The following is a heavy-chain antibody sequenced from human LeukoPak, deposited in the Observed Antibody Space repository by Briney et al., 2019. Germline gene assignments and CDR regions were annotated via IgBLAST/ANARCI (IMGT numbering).Heavy chain of an antibody. CDR1: GFTFSNYA. CDR2: TSSSDAGT. V-gene: IGHV3-23*01. Sequence: PGGSLRLSCAASGFTFSNYAMSWVRQTPGKGLEWVSATSSSDAGTYYADSVRGRFTISRDNSKNTLYLQMNSLRAEDTAVYYCARARYDSSGYYPLGDYWGQGTLVTVSS. D-gene: IGHD3-22*01. CDR3: ARARYDSSGYYPLGDY. J-gene: IGHJ4*02.